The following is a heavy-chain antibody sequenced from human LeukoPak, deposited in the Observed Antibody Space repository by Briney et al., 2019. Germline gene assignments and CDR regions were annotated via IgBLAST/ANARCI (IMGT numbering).Heavy chain of an antibody. CDR2: VSHSGST. D-gene: IGHD3-16*01. V-gene: IGHV4-34*01. J-gene: IGHJ2*01. CDR1: VGSFSGYH. CDR3: ARGQGAARYFDL. Sequence: SETLSLTCAVYVGSFSGYHWNWIRQPPGKGLEGIGEVSHSGSTNYNPSLKSRVTISVDTSKNQFSLKLSSMTAADTAVYFCARGQGAARYFDLWGRGTLVTVSS.